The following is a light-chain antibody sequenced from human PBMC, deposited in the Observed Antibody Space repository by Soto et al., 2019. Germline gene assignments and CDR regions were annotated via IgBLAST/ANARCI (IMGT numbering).Light chain of an antibody. V-gene: IGKV1-5*03. Sequence: DIQMTQSPSTLSASVGDRVTITCRASQSISSWLAWYQQKPGKAPKLLIYKASSLESGVPSRFSGSGSGTDFSLTISSLQPDDFATYYCQQYNSYSPETFGQGTKEEIK. CDR3: QQYNSYSPET. CDR2: KAS. J-gene: IGKJ1*01. CDR1: QSISSW.